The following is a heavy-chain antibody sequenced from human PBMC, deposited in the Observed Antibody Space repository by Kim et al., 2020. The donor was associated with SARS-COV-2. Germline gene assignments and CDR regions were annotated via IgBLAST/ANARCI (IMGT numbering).Heavy chain of an antibody. Sequence: ADSLKGRFTISRDNAKNTLYLQMNSLRAEDTAVYYYARESIAAAGTNFDYWGQGNLVTVSP. D-gene: IGHD6-13*01. CDR3: ARESIAAAGTNFDY. J-gene: IGHJ4*02. V-gene: IGHV3-74*01.